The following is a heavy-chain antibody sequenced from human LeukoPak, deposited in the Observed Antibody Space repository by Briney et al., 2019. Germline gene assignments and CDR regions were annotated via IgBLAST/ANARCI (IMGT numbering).Heavy chain of an antibody. CDR1: GFPFHIYG. CDR3: ARDKTGYSSGYYGMDV. CDR2: IYSGGSK. V-gene: IGHV3-66*01. D-gene: IGHD6-19*01. Sequence: GGSLRLSCATSGFPFHIYGKNWVRQAPGRGREGVSVIYSGGSKYYAASVKGRFTISRDNSKNTLYLQMNSLRAEDTAVYYCARDKTGYSSGYYGMDVWGQGTTVTVSS. J-gene: IGHJ6*02.